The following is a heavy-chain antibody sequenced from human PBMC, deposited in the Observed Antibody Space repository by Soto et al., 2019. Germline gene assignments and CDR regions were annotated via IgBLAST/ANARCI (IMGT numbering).Heavy chain of an antibody. CDR2: ISYEGSNT. J-gene: IGHJ4*02. D-gene: IGHD2-21*02. V-gene: IGHV3-30-3*01. CDR1: GFTFSSYA. CDR3: ARANVVTAKFDY. Sequence: QVQLVESGGGVVQPGRSLRLSCAASGFTFSSYAMHWVRQAPGKGLEWVAVISYEGSNTYYADSVKGRFTISRDNSKNTLYLQMNSLRAEDTAVYYCARANVVTAKFDYWGQGTLVTVSS.